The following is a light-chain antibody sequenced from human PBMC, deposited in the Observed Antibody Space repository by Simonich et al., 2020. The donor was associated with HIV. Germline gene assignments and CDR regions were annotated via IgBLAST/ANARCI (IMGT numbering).Light chain of an antibody. CDR1: QSVSSN. CDR2: GAS. V-gene: IGKV3-15*01. CDR3: QQYNNWPPLT. Sequence: EIVMTQSPATLSVSPGERATPPCRASQSVSSNLAWYQQKPGQAPSLLIYGASTRATGIPARFSGSGSGTEFTLTISSMQSEDFAVYYCQQYNNWPPLTFGGGTKVEIK. J-gene: IGKJ4*01.